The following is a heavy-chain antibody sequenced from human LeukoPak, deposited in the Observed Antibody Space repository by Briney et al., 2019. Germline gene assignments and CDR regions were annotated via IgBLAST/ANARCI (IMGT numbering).Heavy chain of an antibody. CDR1: GYTLTELS. V-gene: IGHV1-24*01. Sequence: ASVKVSCKVSGYTLTELSMHWVRQAPGKGLGWMGGFDPEDGETTYAQKFQGRVTITTDESTSTAYMELSSLRSEDTAVYYCARTGSGCSGGSCYSWFDPWGQGTLVTVSS. CDR2: FDPEDGET. CDR3: ARTGSGCSGGSCYSWFDP. J-gene: IGHJ5*02. D-gene: IGHD2-15*01.